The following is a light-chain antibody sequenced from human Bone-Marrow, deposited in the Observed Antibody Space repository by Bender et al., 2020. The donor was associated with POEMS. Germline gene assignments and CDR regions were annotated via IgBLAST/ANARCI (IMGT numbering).Light chain of an antibody. Sequence: QSALTQPRSVSGSRGQSVTISCTGTTSDVGSYNRVSWYQQFPGTAPKLIIYEVSNRPSGVSDRFSGSKSGITASLTISGLQADDEADYYCSSYAGSNNYVFGTGTKVTVL. CDR2: EVS. V-gene: IGLV2-18*02. CDR3: SSYAGSNNYV. J-gene: IGLJ1*01. CDR1: TSDVGSYNR.